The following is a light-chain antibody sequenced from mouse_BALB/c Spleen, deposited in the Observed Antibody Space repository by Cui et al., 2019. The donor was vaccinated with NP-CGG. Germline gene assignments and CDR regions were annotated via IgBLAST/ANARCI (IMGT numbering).Light chain of an antibody. CDR3: ALWYSNHWV. Sequence: QAVVTQESALTTSPGETVTLTCRSSTGTVTTNNFANWVQEKPDHLFTGLIGGTNNRAPGVPARFSGSLIGEKTALTVTGAETEDEAIYFCALWYSNHWVFGGGTNLTVL. CDR2: GTN. V-gene: IGLV1*01. CDR1: TGTVTTNNF. J-gene: IGLJ1*01.